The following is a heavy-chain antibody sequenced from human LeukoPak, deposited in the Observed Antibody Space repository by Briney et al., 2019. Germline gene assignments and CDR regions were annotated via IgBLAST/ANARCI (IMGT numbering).Heavy chain of an antibody. CDR2: INWNGGST. Sequence: GGSLRLSCAASGFTFDDYGMSWVRQAPGKGLEWVSGINWNGGSTGYADSVKGRFTISRDNAKNSLYLQMNSLRAEDTAVYYCAREFCSGANCYPMGAFDMWGQGTMVTVSS. V-gene: IGHV3-20*04. CDR1: GFTFDDYG. J-gene: IGHJ3*02. CDR3: AREFCSGANCYPMGAFDM. D-gene: IGHD2-15*01.